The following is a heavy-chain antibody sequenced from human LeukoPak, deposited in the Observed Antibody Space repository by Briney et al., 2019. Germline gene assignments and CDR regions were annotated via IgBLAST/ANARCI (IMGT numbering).Heavy chain of an antibody. Sequence: GCLRLSSAASGFTFSSDAMSWVRQAPGKGLEWVSAISGSGRSTYYADSVQGRFTMSRDNYKNTLYLQMSSLIAEDTAVYYCAKGLEGGVYYYFDYWGQGTLVTVSS. CDR2: ISGSGRST. V-gene: IGHV3-23*01. J-gene: IGHJ4*02. CDR3: AKGLEGGVYYYFDY. D-gene: IGHD1-26*01. CDR1: GFTFSSDA.